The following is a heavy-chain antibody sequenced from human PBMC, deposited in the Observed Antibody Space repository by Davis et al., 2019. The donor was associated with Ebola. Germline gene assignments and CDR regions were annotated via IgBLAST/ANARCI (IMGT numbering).Heavy chain of an antibody. J-gene: IGHJ4*01. D-gene: IGHD1-14*01. CDR2: INPSGGST. CDR3: AASAGTVGKFDY. CDR1: GYTFTSYY. V-gene: IGHV1-46*01. Sequence: ASVKVSCKASGYTFTSYYMHWVRQAPGQGLEWMGIINPSGGSTSYAQKFQGRVTITRDMSTSTSYLDLTNLRSEDTAVYYCAASAGTVGKFDYWGRGTLVTVSS.